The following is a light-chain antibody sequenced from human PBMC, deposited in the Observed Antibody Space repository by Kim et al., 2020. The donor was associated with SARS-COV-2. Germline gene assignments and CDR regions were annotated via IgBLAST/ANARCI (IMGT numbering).Light chain of an antibody. J-gene: IGLJ2*01. CDR2: SNN. V-gene: IGLV1-44*01. CDR3: AAWDDSLNSRV. CDR1: SSNIGSNT. Sequence: ELTQPPSASGTPGQRVTISCSGSSSNIGSNTVNWYQQLPGTAPKLLIYSNNQRPSGVPDRFSGSKSGTSASLAISGLQSEDEADYYCAAWDDSLNSRVFGGGTQLTVL.